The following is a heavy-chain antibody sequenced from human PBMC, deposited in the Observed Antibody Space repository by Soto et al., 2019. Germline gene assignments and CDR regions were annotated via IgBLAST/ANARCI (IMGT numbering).Heavy chain of an antibody. V-gene: IGHV1-46*01. D-gene: IGHD5-18*01. CDR3: ARDTATPSYYYGMDV. J-gene: IGHJ6*02. Sequence: GASVKVSCKASGYTFTSYYMHWVRQAPGQGLEWMGIINPSGGSTSYAQKFQGRVTMTRDTSTSTVYMELSSLRSEDTAVYYCARDTATPSYYYGMDVWGQGTTVTVSS. CDR2: INPSGGST. CDR1: GYTFTSYY.